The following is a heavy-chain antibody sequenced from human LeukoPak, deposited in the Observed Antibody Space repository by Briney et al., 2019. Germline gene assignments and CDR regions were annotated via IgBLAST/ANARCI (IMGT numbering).Heavy chain of an antibody. J-gene: IGHJ4*02. CDR1: GFTVSSNY. CDR2: IYSGGST. V-gene: IGHV3-53*01. Sequence: GGSLRLSCAASGFTVSSNYMSWVRQAPGKGLEWVSVIYSGGSTYYADSVKGRFTISRDNSKNTLYLQMNSLRAEDTAVYYFAKDRYYDIQFDYWGQGTLVTVSA. CDR3: AKDRYYDIQFDY. D-gene: IGHD3-22*01.